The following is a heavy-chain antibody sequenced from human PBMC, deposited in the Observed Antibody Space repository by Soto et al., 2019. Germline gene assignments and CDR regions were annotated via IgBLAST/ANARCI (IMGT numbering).Heavy chain of an antibody. CDR3: ANDIFGEQLVRGYYYYYGMDV. Sequence: DVQLVESGGVVVQPGGSLRLSCAASGFTFDDYTMHWVRQAPGKGLEWVSLISWDGGSTYYADTVKGRFTISRDNSKNSLYLQMNSLRTEDTALYYCANDIFGEQLVRGYYYYYGMDVWGQGTTVTVSS. J-gene: IGHJ6*02. CDR1: GFTFDDYT. D-gene: IGHD6-6*01. CDR2: ISWDGGST. V-gene: IGHV3-43*01.